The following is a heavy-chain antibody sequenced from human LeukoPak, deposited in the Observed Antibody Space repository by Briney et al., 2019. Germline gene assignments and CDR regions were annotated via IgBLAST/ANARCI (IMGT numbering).Heavy chain of an antibody. V-gene: IGHV1-2*02. J-gene: IGHJ4*02. D-gene: IGHD1-26*01. CDR1: GYTFTGYY. Sequence: GASVKVSCKASGYTFTGYYMHWVRQAPGQGLEWMGWINPNSGGTNYAQKFQGRVTMTRDTSISTAYMELSRLRSDDTAVYYCARGGLHSGATYYFDHWGQGTLVTVSS. CDR3: ARGGLHSGATYYFDH. CDR2: INPNSGGT.